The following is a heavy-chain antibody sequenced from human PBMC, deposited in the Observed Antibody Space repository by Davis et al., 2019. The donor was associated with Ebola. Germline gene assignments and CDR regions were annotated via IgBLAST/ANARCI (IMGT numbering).Heavy chain of an antibody. CDR1: GFTFSDYL. CDR3: ARGRYTSGWYPDYFDC. V-gene: IGHV3-7*01. D-gene: IGHD6-19*01. CDR2: IKQDGSDT. J-gene: IGHJ4*02. Sequence: GESLKISCAASGFTFSDYLMSWVRPAPGKGLEWVANIKQDGSDTYAVDSVKGRFTISRDNTKNSLYVQMNNLRAEDTAVYFCARGRYTSGWYPDYFDCWGQGTLVTVSS.